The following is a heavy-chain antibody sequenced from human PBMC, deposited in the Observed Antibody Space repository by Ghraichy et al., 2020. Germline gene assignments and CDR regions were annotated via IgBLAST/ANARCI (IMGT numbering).Heavy chain of an antibody. Sequence: LSLTCAASGFTFSMYWMSWVRQAPGKGLEWVADIKQDESEKYYVDSVKGRFTISRDNAKNSLYLQMNSLRAEDTAVYHCARVACSGGSCYPPYYFDFWGQGTLVTVSS. D-gene: IGHD2-15*01. CDR1: GFTFSMYW. V-gene: IGHV3-7*01. J-gene: IGHJ4*02. CDR2: IKQDESEK. CDR3: ARVACSGGSCYPPYYFDF.